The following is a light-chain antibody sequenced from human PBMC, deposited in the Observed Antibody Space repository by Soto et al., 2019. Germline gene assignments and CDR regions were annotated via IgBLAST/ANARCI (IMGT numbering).Light chain of an antibody. J-gene: IGLJ3*02. CDR3: VLYMGSGISV. CDR2: STN. CDR1: SGSVSSSYY. V-gene: IGLV8-61*01. Sequence: QTEVTQEPSFSVSPGGTVTLTCGLSSGSVSSSYYPSWYQQIPGQAPRTLIYSTNTRSPGVPDRFSGSILGNKAALTITGAQSDDESDYYCVLYMGSGISVFGGGTKLTVL.